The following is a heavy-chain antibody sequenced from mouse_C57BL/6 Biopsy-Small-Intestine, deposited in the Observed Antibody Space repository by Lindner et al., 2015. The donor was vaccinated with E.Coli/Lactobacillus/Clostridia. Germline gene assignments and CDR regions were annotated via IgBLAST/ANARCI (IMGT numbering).Heavy chain of an antibody. D-gene: IGHD2-5*01. CDR1: GYTFTSYG. J-gene: IGHJ1*03. CDR2: IYPRSGST. CDR3: AREEAYYSNYVWYFDV. V-gene: IGHV1-81*01. Sequence: VQLQESGAELARPGASVKLSCKASGYTFTSYGISWVKQRTGQGLEWIGEIYPRSGSTYYNEKFKGKATLTADKSSSTAYMELRSLTSEDSAVYFCAREEAYYSNYVWYFDVWGTGTTVTVSS.